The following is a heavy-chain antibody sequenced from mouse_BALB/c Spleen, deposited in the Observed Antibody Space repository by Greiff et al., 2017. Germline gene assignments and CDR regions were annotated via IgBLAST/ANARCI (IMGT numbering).Heavy chain of an antibody. CDR1: GYSITSDYA. J-gene: IGHJ2*01. D-gene: IGHD2-10*01. CDR2: ISYSGST. V-gene: IGHV3-2*02. Sequence: EVKLQESGPGLVKPSQSLSLTCTVTGYSITSDYAWNWIRQFPGNKLEWMGYISYSGSTSYNPSLKSRISITRDTSKNQFFLQLNSVTTEDTATYYCARSYSIDYWGQGTTLTVSS. CDR3: ARSYSIDY.